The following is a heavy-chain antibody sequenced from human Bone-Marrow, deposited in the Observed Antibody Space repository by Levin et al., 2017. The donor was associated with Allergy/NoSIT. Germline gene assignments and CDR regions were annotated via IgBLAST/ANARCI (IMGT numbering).Heavy chain of an antibody. J-gene: IGHJ3*02. D-gene: IGHD4-11*01. CDR2: IYYSGST. CDR1: GGSISSGDYY. V-gene: IGHV4-30-4*01. CDR3: ARDLGTVTNDAFDI. Sequence: SETLSLTCTVSGGSISSGDYYWSWIRQPPGKGLEWIGYIYYSGSTYYNPSLKSRVTISVDTSKNQFSLKLSSVTAADTAVYYCARDLGTVTNDAFDIWGQGTMVTVSS.